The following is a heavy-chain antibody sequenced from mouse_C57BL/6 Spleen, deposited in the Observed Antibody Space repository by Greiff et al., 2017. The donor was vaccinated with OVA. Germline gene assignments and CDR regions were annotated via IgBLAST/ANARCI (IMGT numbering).Heavy chain of an antibody. CDR1: GYTFTSYW. J-gene: IGHJ1*03. D-gene: IGHD1-1*01. CDR2: IHPNSGST. Sequence: QVQLQQPGAELVKPGASVKLSCKASGYTFTSYWMHWVKQRPGQGLEWIGMIHPNSGSTNYNEKFKSKATLTVDKSSSTAYMQLSSLTSEDSAVYYCARSGYGSSYWYCDVWGTGTTVTVSS. CDR3: ARSGYGSSYWYCDV. V-gene: IGHV1-64*01.